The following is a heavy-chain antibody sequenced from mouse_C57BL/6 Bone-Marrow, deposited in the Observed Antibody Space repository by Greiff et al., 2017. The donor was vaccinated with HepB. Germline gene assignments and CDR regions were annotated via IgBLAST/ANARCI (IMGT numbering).Heavy chain of an antibody. V-gene: IGHV1-55*01. Sequence: QVQLQQPGAELVKPGASVKMSCKASGYTFTSYWITWVKQRPGQGLEWIGDLYPGSGSTNYNEKFKSKATLTVDTSSSTAYMQLSSLTSEDSAVYYCARPPIYDDYDVNYFDYWGQGTTLTVSS. CDR2: LYPGSGST. CDR1: GYTFTSYW. D-gene: IGHD2-4*01. J-gene: IGHJ2*01. CDR3: ARPPIYDDYDVNYFDY.